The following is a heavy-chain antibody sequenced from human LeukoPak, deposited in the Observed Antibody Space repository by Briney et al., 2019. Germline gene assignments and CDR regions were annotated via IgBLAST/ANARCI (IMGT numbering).Heavy chain of an antibody. CDR2: ISSTSSAI. J-gene: IGHJ4*02. D-gene: IGHD3-16*01. V-gene: IGHV3-48*01. CDR1: GFTFSSYS. CDR3: ARVIGSYGDSAY. Sequence: GGSLRLSCAASGFTFSSYSMNWVRQAPGKGLEWLSYISSTSSAIYYADSLKGRFTISRDEAKNSLYLQMDSLRAEDKAVYYCARVIGSYGDSAYWGQGTLVTVSS.